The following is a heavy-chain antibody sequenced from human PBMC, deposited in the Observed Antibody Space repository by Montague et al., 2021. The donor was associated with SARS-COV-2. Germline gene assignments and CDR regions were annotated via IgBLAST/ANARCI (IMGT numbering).Heavy chain of an antibody. V-gene: IGHV4-61*03. Sequence: ETLSLTCSVPGVSVSSNNYYWTWIRRPPGKGLEWIGYIYFNGNTILXPSLEGRVTTSIDTSKNHFSLRLTSVTPADTAVYYCAREVVGVKTNWLDTWGQGTLVTVSS. CDR2: IYFNGNT. CDR3: AREVVGVKTNWLDT. CDR1: GVSVSSNNYY. D-gene: IGHD3-16*01. J-gene: IGHJ5*02.